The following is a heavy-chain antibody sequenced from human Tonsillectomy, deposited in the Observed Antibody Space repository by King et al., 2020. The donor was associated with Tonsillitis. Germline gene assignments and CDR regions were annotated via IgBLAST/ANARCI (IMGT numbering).Heavy chain of an antibody. J-gene: IGHJ4*02. CDR1: GYTFTSYY. D-gene: IGHD3-16*01. V-gene: IGHV1-46*03. CDR3: ARWSGIIDY. CDR2: INPSGGST. Sequence: QLVQSGAEVKKPGASVKVSCKASGYTFTSYYMHWVRQAPGQGLEWMGVINPSGGSTNYPQKFKGRVTMTRDTSTSTVYMELSGLRSEDTAVYYCARWSGIIDYWGQGTLVTVSS.